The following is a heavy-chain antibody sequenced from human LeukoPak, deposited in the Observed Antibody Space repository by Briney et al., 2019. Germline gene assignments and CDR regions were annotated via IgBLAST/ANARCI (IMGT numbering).Heavy chain of an antibody. Sequence: GESLKISCKGSGYSFTSYWIGWVRQMPGKGLEWMGIIYPGDSDTRYSPSFQGQVTISADRSISTAYLQWSSLKASDTAMYYCARSGIRRGPAFDIWGQGTMVTVSS. CDR1: GYSFTSYW. CDR2: IYPGDSDT. D-gene: IGHD1-1*01. CDR3: ARSGIRRGPAFDI. V-gene: IGHV5-51*01. J-gene: IGHJ3*02.